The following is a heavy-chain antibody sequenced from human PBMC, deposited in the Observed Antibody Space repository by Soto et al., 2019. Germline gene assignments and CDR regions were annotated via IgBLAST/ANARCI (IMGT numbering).Heavy chain of an antibody. V-gene: IGHV3-11*01. Sequence: GGSLRLSCAASGFTFSDYYMSWIRQAPGKGLEWVLYISSSGSTIYYADSVKGRFTISRDNAKNSLYLQTNSLRAEDTAVYYCAIATLMPFLEWLGGDDFGIWGQGTMFTVSS. CDR3: AIATLMPFLEWLGGDDFGI. D-gene: IGHD3-3*02. J-gene: IGHJ3*02. CDR2: ISSSGSTI. CDR1: GFTFSDYY.